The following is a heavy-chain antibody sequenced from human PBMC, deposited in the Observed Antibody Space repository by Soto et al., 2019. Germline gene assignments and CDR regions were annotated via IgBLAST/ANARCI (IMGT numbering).Heavy chain of an antibody. CDR1: GGSISSGGYY. D-gene: IGHD4-17*01. CDR3: ARDVGGYGGKYDAFDI. V-gene: IGHV4-31*03. Sequence: SETLSLTCTVSGGSISSGGYYWSWIRQHPGKGLEWIGYIYYSGSTYYNPSPKSRVTISVDTSKNQFSLKLSSVTAADTAVYYCARDVGGYGGKYDAFDIWGQGTMVTVSS. CDR2: IYYSGST. J-gene: IGHJ3*02.